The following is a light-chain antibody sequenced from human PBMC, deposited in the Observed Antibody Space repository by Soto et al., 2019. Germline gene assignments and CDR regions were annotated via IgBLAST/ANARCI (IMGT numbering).Light chain of an antibody. CDR2: DAS. CDR3: QHISSFPLT. Sequence: DMQLTQFPSFVYASVGDRVAITCRAGQAIIDNLVWYQQKPWKAPYLLIFDASKLQTGVPSRFSGSGYVTDFTLTINSLQPEYVATYYCQHISSFPLTFGGETKVHVK. J-gene: IGKJ4*01. V-gene: IGKV1-9*01. CDR1: QAIIDN.